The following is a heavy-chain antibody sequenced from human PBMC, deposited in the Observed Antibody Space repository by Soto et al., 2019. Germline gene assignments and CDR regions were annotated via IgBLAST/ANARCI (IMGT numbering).Heavy chain of an antibody. V-gene: IGHV1-3*01. Sequence: ASVKVSCKASGYTFTSYTIHWVRQAPGQRLEWMGWINAGNGNTKYSQKFQGRVTITRDTSTSTAYMELSSLRSDDTAVYYCAREPYPPQVGGTIGDAFDIWGQGTMVTVSS. CDR1: GYTFTSYT. CDR2: INAGNGNT. J-gene: IGHJ3*02. CDR3: AREPYPPQVGGTIGDAFDI. D-gene: IGHD1-26*01.